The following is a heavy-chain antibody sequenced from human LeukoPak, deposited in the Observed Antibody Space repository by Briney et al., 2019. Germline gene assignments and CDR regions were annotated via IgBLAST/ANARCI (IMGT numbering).Heavy chain of an antibody. D-gene: IGHD3-3*01. J-gene: IGHJ4*02. CDR3: ARVSEFWSGYYSEFFDY. Sequence: GASVKVSCTASGYTFTGYYMHWVRQAPGQGLEWMGWINPNSGGTNYAQKFQGRVTMTRDTSISTAYMELSRLRSDDTAVYYCARVSEFWSGYYSEFFDYWGQGTLVTVSS. CDR1: GYTFTGYY. CDR2: INPNSGGT. V-gene: IGHV1-2*02.